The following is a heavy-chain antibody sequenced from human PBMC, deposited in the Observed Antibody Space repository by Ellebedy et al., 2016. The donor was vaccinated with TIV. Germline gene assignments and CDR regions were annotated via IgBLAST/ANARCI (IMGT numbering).Heavy chain of an antibody. V-gene: IGHV1-69*06. Sequence: SVKVSXXASGGTFSSYAISWVRQAPGQGLEWMGGIIPIFGTANYAQKFQGRVTITADKSTSTAYMELSSLRSEDTAVYYCARRGSGGTIRTWGQGTLVTVSS. D-gene: IGHD2-15*01. CDR1: GGTFSSYA. CDR3: ARRGSGGTIRT. CDR2: IIPIFGTA. J-gene: IGHJ5*02.